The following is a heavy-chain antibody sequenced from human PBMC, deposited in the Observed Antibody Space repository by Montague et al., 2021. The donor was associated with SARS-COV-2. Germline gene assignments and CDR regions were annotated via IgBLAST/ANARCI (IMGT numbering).Heavy chain of an antibody. CDR2: IYYSGST. D-gene: IGHD3-22*01. CDR3: AREVRYYCDSSGPGAFDI. V-gene: IGHV4-59*01. Sequence: SETLSLTCTVSGGSISSYYWSWIRQPPGKGLEWIGYIYYSGSTNYNPSLKSRVTISVDTSKNQFSLKLSSVTAADTAVYYCAREVRYYCDSSGPGAFDIWGQGTMVTVSS. J-gene: IGHJ3*02. CDR1: GGSISSYY.